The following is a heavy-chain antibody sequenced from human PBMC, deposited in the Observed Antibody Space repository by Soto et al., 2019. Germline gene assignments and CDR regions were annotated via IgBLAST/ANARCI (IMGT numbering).Heavy chain of an antibody. V-gene: IGHV4-61*01. CDR2: IFHSGST. J-gene: IGHJ4*02. CDR1: GGSIDSASYY. Sequence: SETLSLTCNVSGGSIDSASYYWSWIRQPPGKGLEWIGYIFHSGSTNYNPSLKSRVTISLDMSKNQFSLNLRSVIAADTAVYYCARTRGYSGYDFDYWGQGILVTV. CDR3: ARTRGYSGYDFDY. D-gene: IGHD5-12*01.